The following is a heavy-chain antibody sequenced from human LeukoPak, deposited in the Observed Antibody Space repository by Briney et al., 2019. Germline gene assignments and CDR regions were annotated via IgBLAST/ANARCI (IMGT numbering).Heavy chain of an antibody. D-gene: IGHD3-22*01. V-gene: IGHV3-11*01. Sequence: GGSLRLSCAASGFTFSDFSMSWIRHAPGKGLEWLAYISSTGSTIYYADSVRGRFTISRDKAKRSVYLQMDSLRVEDTAVYYCVRDLGSDSSGYYHYWGQGTLVIVYS. J-gene: IGHJ4*02. CDR2: ISSTGSTI. CDR3: VRDLGSDSSGYYHY. CDR1: GFTFSDFS.